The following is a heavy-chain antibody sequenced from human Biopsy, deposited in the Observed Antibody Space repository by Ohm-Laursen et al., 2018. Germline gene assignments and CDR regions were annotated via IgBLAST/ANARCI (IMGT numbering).Heavy chain of an antibody. J-gene: IGHJ4*02. CDR3: ARGGSNYPDY. CDR1: GYTFRNHG. CDR2: ISTWDAHT. Sequence: VASVKVSCKTSGYTFRNHGISWVRQAPGRDLEWMGWISTWDAHTSYAQKVQGRVTPTIDTSTSTGYMELRSLRSDDTAVYYCARGGSNYPDYWGQGTLVTVSS. D-gene: IGHD3-16*01. V-gene: IGHV1-18*01.